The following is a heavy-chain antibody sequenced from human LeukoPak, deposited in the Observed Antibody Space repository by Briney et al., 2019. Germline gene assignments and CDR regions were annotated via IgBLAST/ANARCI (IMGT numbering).Heavy chain of an antibody. J-gene: IGHJ4*02. CDR3: AKTAVGNQAMATIRRYFDY. CDR2: ISGSGGST. D-gene: IGHD5-24*01. V-gene: IGHV3-23*01. CDR1: GFTFSSYA. Sequence: GGSLRLSCAASGFTFSSYAMSWVRQAPGKGLEWVSAISGSGGSTYYADSVKGRFTISRDNSKNTLYLQMNSLRAEDTAVYYCAKTAVGNQAMATIRRYFDYWGQGTLVTVSS.